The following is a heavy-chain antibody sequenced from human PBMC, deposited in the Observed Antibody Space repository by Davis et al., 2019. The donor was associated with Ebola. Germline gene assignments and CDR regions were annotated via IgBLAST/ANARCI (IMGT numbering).Heavy chain of an antibody. CDR2: ISSSGSTI. V-gene: IGHV3-48*03. J-gene: IGHJ6*02. D-gene: IGHD3-22*01. Sequence: GGSLRLSCAASGFTFSSYEMNWVRQAPGKGREWVSYISSSGSTIYYADSVKGRFTISRDNAKNSLYLQMNSLRAEDTAVYYCARLLKWLSLYYYYGMDVWGQGTTVTVSS. CDR1: GFTFSSYE. CDR3: ARLLKWLSLYYYYGMDV.